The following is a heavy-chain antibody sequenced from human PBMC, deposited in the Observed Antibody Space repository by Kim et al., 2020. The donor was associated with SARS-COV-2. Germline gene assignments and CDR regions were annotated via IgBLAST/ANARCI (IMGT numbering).Heavy chain of an antibody. Sequence: GGSLRLSCAASGVTFDSSAMNWVRQAPGKGLEWVAVISDDGRNKDYADSVKGRFTISRDNSKSTLHLQMNSLRVEDTAVYYCARGNYYESVSLSDYYDGMDVWGQGTTVTVSS. CDR3: ARGNYYESVSLSDYYDGMDV. CDR1: GVTFDSSA. J-gene: IGHJ6*02. V-gene: IGHV3-30*04. D-gene: IGHD3-10*01. CDR2: ISDDGRNK.